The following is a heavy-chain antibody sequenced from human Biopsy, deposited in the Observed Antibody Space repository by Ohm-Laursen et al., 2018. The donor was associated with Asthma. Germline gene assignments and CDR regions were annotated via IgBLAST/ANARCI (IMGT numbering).Heavy chain of an antibody. D-gene: IGHD3-22*01. CDR2: IIPIFGTA. CDR3: ARPYYDSSGYYYENLSFDY. Sequence: SSVKVSCKASGGTFSSYAISWVRQAPGQGLEWMGGIIPIFGTANYAQKFQGRVTITADESTSTAYMELSSLRSEDTAVYYCARPYYDSSGYYYENLSFDYWGQGTLVTVSS. J-gene: IGHJ4*02. CDR1: GGTFSSYA. V-gene: IGHV1-69*01.